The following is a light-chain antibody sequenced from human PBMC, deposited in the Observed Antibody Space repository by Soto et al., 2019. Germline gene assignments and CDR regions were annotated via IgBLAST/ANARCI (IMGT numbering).Light chain of an antibody. J-gene: IGLJ3*02. CDR1: SSDIGIYNF. Sequence: QSALTQPASVSGSPGQSITIFCTGTSSDIGIYNFVSWYQQHTGKAPKLMIYEVSKRPSGVPARFSGSKSGNTASLTVSGLQAEDEADYYCSSSAGGYTWVFGGGTQLTVL. CDR2: EVS. CDR3: SSSAGGYTWV. V-gene: IGLV2-8*01.